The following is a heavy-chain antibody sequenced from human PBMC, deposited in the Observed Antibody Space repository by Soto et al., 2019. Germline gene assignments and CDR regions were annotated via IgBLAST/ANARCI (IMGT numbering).Heavy chain of an antibody. CDR3: ARGSTLDY. CDR1: GGTFSSYA. J-gene: IGHJ4*02. CDR2: IIPNNGGT. D-gene: IGHD1-1*01. Sequence: QVQLVQSGAEVKKPGSSVKVSCKASGGTFSSYAISWVRQAPGQGLEWMGGIIPNNGGTNYAQKFQGSVTMTRDTSITTAYMELNRLRSDDTAVYFCARGSTLDYWGQGALVTVSS. V-gene: IGHV1-2*02.